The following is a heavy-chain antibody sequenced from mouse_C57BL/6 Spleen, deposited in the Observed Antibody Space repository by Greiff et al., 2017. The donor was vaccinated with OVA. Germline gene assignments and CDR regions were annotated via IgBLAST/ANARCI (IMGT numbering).Heavy chain of an antibody. V-gene: IGHV1-55*01. Sequence: QVQLKQPGAELVKPGASVKMSCKASGYTFTSYWITWVKQRPGQGLEWIGDIYPGSGSTNYNEKFKSKATLTVDTSSSTAYMQLSSLTSEDSAVYYCARFGNWMSYFDYWGQGTTLTVSS. J-gene: IGHJ2*01. CDR3: ARFGNWMSYFDY. CDR1: GYTFTSYW. D-gene: IGHD2-1*01. CDR2: IYPGSGST.